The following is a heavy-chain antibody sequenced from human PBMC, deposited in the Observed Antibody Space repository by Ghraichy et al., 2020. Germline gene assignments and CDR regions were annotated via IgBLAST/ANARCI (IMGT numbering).Heavy chain of an antibody. Sequence: SETLSLTCSVSGYSISSGDFWGWMRQPPGKGLEWIASTFHSGTTYYNTSLESRVTISVDTSKNQVSRRLGSVIAADTAVYYCTGLETIQCLLSHFEFWRQGPLVTVPS. CDR2: TFHSGTT. J-gene: IGHJ4*02. D-gene: IGHD2-2*02. CDR1: GYSISSGDF. V-gene: IGHV4-38-2*01. CDR3: TGLETIQCLLSHFEF.